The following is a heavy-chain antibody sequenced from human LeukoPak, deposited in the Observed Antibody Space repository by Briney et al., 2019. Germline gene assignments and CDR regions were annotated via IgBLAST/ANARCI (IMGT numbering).Heavy chain of an antibody. D-gene: IGHD2-15*01. CDR3: ARDHRRYCSGGSCYYDY. J-gene: IGHJ4*02. CDR1: GGTFSSHA. CDR2: IIPIFGTA. V-gene: IGHV1-69*13. Sequence: GASVKVSCKASGGTFSSHAISWVRQAPGQGLEWMGGIIPIFGTANYAQKFQGRVTITADESTSTAYMELSSLRSEDTAVYYCARDHRRYCSGGSCYYDYWGQGTLVTVSS.